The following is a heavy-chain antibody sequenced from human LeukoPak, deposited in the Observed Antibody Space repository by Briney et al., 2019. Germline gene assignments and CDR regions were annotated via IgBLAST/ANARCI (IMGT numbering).Heavy chain of an antibody. CDR3: ARSGVQWQWLLTYDAFDI. V-gene: IGHV3-30-3*01. J-gene: IGHJ3*02. D-gene: IGHD6-19*01. CDR1: GFTFSTYA. CDR2: ISYDKSNK. Sequence: QPGGSLRLSCVASGFTFSTYAMHWVRQAPGKGLEWVALISYDKSNKYYADSVKGRFTISRDNSKNTLFVQMNSLRAGDTAVYYCARSGVQWQWLLTYDAFDIWGQGTMVTVSS.